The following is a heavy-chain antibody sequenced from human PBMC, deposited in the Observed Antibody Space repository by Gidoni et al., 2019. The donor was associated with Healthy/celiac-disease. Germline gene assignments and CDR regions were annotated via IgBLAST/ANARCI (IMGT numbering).Heavy chain of an antibody. J-gene: IGHJ5*02. V-gene: IGHV3-21*01. D-gene: IGHD3-10*01. CDR2: ISSSSSYI. Sequence: EVQLVESGGGLVKPGGSLRLSCAASGFTFSSYSMNWVRQAPGKGLEWVSSISSSSSYIYYADSVKGRFTISRDNAKNSLYLQMNSLRAEDTAVYYCARDYYGSGFRFDPWGQGTLVTVSS. CDR1: GFTFSSYS. CDR3: ARDYYGSGFRFDP.